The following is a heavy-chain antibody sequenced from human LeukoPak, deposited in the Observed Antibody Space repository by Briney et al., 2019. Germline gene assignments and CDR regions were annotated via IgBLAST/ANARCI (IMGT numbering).Heavy chain of an antibody. Sequence: GESLKISCKGSGYCFTTYWIGWVRQVPGKGLEWMGVIYSGDSVTRYSPSFQGQVTILVDKSISTAYLQWSSLKASDTAMYYCARHSRGSNDYWGQGTLVTVSS. CDR2: IYSGDSVT. V-gene: IGHV5-51*01. CDR3: ARHSRGSNDY. CDR1: GYCFTTYW. J-gene: IGHJ4*02. D-gene: IGHD5-12*01.